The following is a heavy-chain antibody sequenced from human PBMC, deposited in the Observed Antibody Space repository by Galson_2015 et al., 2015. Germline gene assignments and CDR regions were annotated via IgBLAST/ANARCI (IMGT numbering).Heavy chain of an antibody. CDR3: AKDPRIKSYSSGWYFAY. CDR1: GFTFSSYA. D-gene: IGHD6-19*01. V-gene: IGHV3-23*01. J-gene: IGHJ4*02. CDR2: ISGSGGST. Sequence: SLRLSCAASGFTFSSYAMSWVRQAPGKGLEWVSTISGSGGSTYYADSVKGRFTISRDNSKNKLYLQMNSLRAEDTAVYYCAKDPRIKSYSSGWYFAYWGQGTLVTVSS.